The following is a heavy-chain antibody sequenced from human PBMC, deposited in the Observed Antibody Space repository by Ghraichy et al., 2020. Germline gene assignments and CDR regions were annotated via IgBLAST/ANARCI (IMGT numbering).Heavy chain of an antibody. CDR2: IWYDGSNK. V-gene: IGHV3-33*01. CDR3: ARAEDYYDSSGYETFDY. J-gene: IGHJ4*02. D-gene: IGHD3-22*01. CDR1: GFTFSSYG. Sequence: GGSLRLSCAASGFTFSSYGMHWVRQAPGKGLEWVAVIWYDGSNKYYADSVKGRFTISRDNSKNTLYLQMNSLRAEDTAVYYCARAEDYYDSSGYETFDYWGQGTLVTVSS.